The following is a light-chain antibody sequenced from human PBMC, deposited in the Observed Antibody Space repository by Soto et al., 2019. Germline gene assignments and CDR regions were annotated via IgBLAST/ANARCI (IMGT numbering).Light chain of an antibody. V-gene: IGKV3-20*01. CDR1: QSVSSSY. CDR3: QQYGSSTGFT. J-gene: IGKJ3*01. Sequence: EIVLTQSPGTLSLSPGEIATLSCRASQSVSSSYLAWYQQKPGQAPRLLIYGASSRATGIPDRFSGSGSGTDFTLTISRLEPEDFAVYYCQQYGSSTGFTFGPGTKVDIK. CDR2: GAS.